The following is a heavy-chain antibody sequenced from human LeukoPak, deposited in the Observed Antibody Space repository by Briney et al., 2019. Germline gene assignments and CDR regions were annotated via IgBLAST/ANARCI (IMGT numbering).Heavy chain of an antibody. D-gene: IGHD3-22*01. V-gene: IGHV4-61*02. CDR3: ARVTSSGYYPYYYYYMDV. CDR1: GGSISSGSYY. Sequence: MASETLSLTCTVSGGSISSGSYYWSWIRQPAGKGLEWIGRIYTSGSTNYNPSLKSRVTISVDTSKNQFSLELSSVTAADTAEYYCARVTSSGYYPYYYYYMDVWGKGTTVTVSS. J-gene: IGHJ6*03. CDR2: IYTSGST.